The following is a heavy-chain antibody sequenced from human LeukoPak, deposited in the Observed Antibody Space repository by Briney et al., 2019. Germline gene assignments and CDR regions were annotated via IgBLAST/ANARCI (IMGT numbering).Heavy chain of an antibody. CDR3: ARDVAPHPYYYMDV. V-gene: IGHV3-30-3*01. J-gene: IGHJ6*03. CDR2: ISYDGNNK. D-gene: IGHD6-6*01. CDR1: GFTFSSYA. Sequence: GGSLRLSCAASGFTFSSYAIHWVRQAPGKGLEWVAVISYDGNNKYYADSVKGRFTISRDNSKNTLFLQMTSLRAEDTAVYYCARDVAPHPYYYMDVWGRGTTVTVSS.